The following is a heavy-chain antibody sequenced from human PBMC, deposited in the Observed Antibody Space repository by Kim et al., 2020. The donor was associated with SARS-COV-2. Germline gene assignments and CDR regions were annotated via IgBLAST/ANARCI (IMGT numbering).Heavy chain of an antibody. Sequence: SVKVSCKASGFTFTSSAVQWVRQARGQRLEWIGWIVVGSGNTNYAQKFQERVTITRDMSTSTAYMELSSLRSEDTAVYYCAAEVDSWGRYYYYGMDVWGQGTTVTVSS. D-gene: IGHD6-13*01. CDR2: IVVGSGNT. J-gene: IGHJ6*02. CDR1: GFTFTSSA. CDR3: AAEVDSWGRYYYYGMDV. V-gene: IGHV1-58*01.